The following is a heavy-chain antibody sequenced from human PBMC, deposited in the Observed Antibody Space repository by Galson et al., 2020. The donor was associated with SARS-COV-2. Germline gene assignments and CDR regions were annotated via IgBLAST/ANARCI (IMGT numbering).Heavy chain of an antibody. CDR3: ARQSPSCSGGSCYSGNSYYYGMDV. Sequence: SETLSLTCTVSGGSISSYYWSWIRQPPGQGLEWIGYIYYSGSTNYNPSLKSRVTISVDTSKNQFSLKLSSVTAADTAVYYCARQSPSCSGGSCYSGNSYYYGMDVWGQGTTVTVSS. CDR1: GGSISSYY. V-gene: IGHV4-59*08. J-gene: IGHJ6*02. D-gene: IGHD2-15*01. CDR2: IYYSGST.